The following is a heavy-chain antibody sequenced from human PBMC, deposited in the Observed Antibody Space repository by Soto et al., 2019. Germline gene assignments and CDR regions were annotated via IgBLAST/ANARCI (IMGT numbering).Heavy chain of an antibody. Sequence: GGSLRLSCAASGFTFSSYAMSWVRQAPGKGLEWVSAISGSGGSTYYADSVKGRFTISRDNSKNTLYLQMNSLRAEDTAVYYCAKDEPHSYTLPYGMDVWGQGTTVTVSS. CDR3: AKDEPHSYTLPYGMDV. V-gene: IGHV3-23*01. CDR1: GFTFSSYA. J-gene: IGHJ6*02. CDR2: ISGSGGST. D-gene: IGHD2-2*02.